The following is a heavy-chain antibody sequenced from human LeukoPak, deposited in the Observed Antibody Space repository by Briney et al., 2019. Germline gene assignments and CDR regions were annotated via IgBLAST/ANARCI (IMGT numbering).Heavy chain of an antibody. CDR1: GYTFTSYG. V-gene: IGHV1-18*01. J-gene: IGHJ4*02. CDR3: ARQESVALLWFGGAQVGY. CDR2: ISAYNGNT. D-gene: IGHD3-10*01. Sequence: ASVKVSCKASGYTFTSYGISWVRQAPGQGLEWMGWISAYNGNTNYAQKLQGRVTMTTDTSTSTAYMELRSLRSDDTAVYYCARQESVALLWFGGAQVGYWGQGTLVTVSS.